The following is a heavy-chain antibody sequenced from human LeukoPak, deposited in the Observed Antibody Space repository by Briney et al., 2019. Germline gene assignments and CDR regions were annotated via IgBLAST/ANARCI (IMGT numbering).Heavy chain of an antibody. CDR2: INTNSGGT. Sequence: ASVKVSCKASGYTFTGYYMHWVRQAPGQGLEWMGWINTNSGGTNYAQKFQGRVTMTRDTSISTAYMELSRLRSDDTAVYYCASASSGSYSAFDIWGQGTMVTVSS. D-gene: IGHD1-26*01. V-gene: IGHV1-2*02. CDR3: ASASSGSYSAFDI. CDR1: GYTFTGYY. J-gene: IGHJ3*02.